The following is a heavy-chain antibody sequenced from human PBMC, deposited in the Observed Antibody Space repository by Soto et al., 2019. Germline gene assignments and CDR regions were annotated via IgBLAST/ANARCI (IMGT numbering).Heavy chain of an antibody. J-gene: IGHJ6*02. CDR2: TFTGGST. D-gene: IGHD1-26*01. V-gene: IGHV3-53*02. CDR1: GFSVTTNY. Sequence: EVQLVETGGGLIQPGGSLRLSCLASGFSVTTNYIIWVRLPPGKGLEWVSTTFTGGSTHYADSVKGRFSISRDNSKNTVYLQMNNLRVEDTAVYYCAKKPPSSIQGWAFGMDVWGQGTTVSVSS. CDR3: AKKPPSSIQGWAFGMDV.